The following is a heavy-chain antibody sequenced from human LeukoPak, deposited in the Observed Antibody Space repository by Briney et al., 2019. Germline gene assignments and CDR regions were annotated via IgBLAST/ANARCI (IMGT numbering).Heavy chain of an antibody. CDR1: GGSFSGYY. J-gene: IGHJ3*02. D-gene: IGHD2-2*01. Sequence: SETLSLTCAVYGGSFSGYYWSWIRQPPGKGLGWIGEINHSGSTNYNPSLKSRVTISVDTSKNQFSLKLSSVTAADTAVYYCASGYQLLHARGVGAFDIWGQGTMVTVSS. CDR2: INHSGST. V-gene: IGHV4-34*01. CDR3: ASGYQLLHARGVGAFDI.